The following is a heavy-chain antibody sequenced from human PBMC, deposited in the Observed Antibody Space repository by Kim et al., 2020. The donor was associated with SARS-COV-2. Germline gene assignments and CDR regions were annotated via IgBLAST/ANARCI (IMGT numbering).Heavy chain of an antibody. V-gene: IGHV3-23*01. CDR3: AKDVKESSSWYTVGY. CDR2: LTGGGART. D-gene: IGHD6-13*01. CDR1: GFNIRDFA. Sequence: GGSLRLSCAASGFNIRDFAMSWVRQGPGKGLEWVSALTGGGARTHYADSVKGRFTISRDTTKNTVHLEMSSLRAEDTAVYYCAKDVKESSSWYTVGYWGEGSLVTVSS. J-gene: IGHJ4*02.